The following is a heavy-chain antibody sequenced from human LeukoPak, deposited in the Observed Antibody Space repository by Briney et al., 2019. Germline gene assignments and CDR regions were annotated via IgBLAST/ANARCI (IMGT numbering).Heavy chain of an antibody. J-gene: IGHJ6*03. CDR1: GFTFDDYA. CDR2: INWNGRIT. V-gene: IGHV3-20*04. Sequence: GESLRLSCAASGFTFDDYAMNWVRQVPGRGLEWVSGINWNGRITEYADSVKDRFTISRQNTKNSLYLYMNNLGGEDTALYFCARGSVQLWLRDTYYYMDVWGNGTTVTVSS. CDR3: ARGSVQLWLRDTYYYMDV. D-gene: IGHD5-18*01.